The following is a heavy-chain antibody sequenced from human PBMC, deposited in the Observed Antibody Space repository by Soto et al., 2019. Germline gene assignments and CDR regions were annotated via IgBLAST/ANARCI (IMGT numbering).Heavy chain of an antibody. CDR3: AKDSGGSFYDGVDY. CDR2: ISYDGRNE. V-gene: IGHV3-30*18. J-gene: IGHJ4*02. D-gene: IGHD1-26*01. Sequence: GGSLRLSCAASVFTFSSYGMHWVRQAPGKGLEWVAVISYDGRNENYADSVKGRFTISRDNFKNMLYLQMNSLRAEDTAVCYCAKDSGGSFYDGVDYWGQGTLVTVSS. CDR1: VFTFSSYG.